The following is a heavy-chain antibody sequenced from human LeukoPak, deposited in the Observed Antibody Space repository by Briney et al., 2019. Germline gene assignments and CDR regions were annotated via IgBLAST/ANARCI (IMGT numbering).Heavy chain of an antibody. CDR3: ASGGLVGRRLSRFDP. V-gene: IGHV3-33*01. J-gene: IGHJ5*02. CDR1: GFSFSSYA. Sequence: GGSLRLSCAASGFSFSSYAMHWVRQAPGKGLEWVAVIWYDGGNKYYADSVKGRFTISRDNSKNTLYLEMNSLRAEDTAVYYCASGGLVGRRLSRFDPWGQGTLVTVSS. D-gene: IGHD2-15*01. CDR2: IWYDGGNK.